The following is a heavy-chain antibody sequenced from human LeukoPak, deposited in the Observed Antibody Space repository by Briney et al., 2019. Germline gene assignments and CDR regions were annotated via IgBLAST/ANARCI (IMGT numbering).Heavy chain of an antibody. D-gene: IGHD6-13*01. CDR2: INYSGST. CDR3: ARRPEYSSSWYYFDY. V-gene: IGHV4-39*01. J-gene: IGHJ4*02. CDR1: GGSISSSSYY. Sequence: SETLSLTCTVSGGSISSSSYYWVWHRQPPGEGLESIGSINYSGSTHYNPSRKSRVTISVDTSKNQFSLKLPSVTAADTAVYYCARRPEYSSSWYYFDYWGQGTLVTVSA.